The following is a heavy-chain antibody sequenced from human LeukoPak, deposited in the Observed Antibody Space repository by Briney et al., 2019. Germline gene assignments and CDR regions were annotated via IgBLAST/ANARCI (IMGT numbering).Heavy chain of an antibody. D-gene: IGHD6-13*01. V-gene: IGHV4-59*01. Sequence: SETLSLTCTVSGGSISSYYWSWIRQPPGKGLEWIGYTYYSGSTNYNPSLKSRVTISVDTSKNQFSLKLSSVTAADTAVYYCARARAAAGFNYNWFDSWGQGTLVTVSS. CDR3: ARARAAAGFNYNWFDS. J-gene: IGHJ5*01. CDR2: TYYSGST. CDR1: GGSISSYY.